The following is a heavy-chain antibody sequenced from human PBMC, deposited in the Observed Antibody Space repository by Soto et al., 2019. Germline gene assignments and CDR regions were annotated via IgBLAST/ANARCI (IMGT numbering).Heavy chain of an antibody. D-gene: IGHD3-3*02. CDR2: THYSGNT. V-gene: IGHV4-59*12. Sequence: PSETLALTCTVSGGSISSYYWDWIRQPPGKGLEWIGYTHYSGNTNYHPSLKGRVTISPDTSRNQFSLNLSAVTAADTAVYYCARHTWTIRAGFDYWGQGALVTVSS. J-gene: IGHJ4*02. CDR3: ARHTWTIRAGFDY. CDR1: GGSISSYY.